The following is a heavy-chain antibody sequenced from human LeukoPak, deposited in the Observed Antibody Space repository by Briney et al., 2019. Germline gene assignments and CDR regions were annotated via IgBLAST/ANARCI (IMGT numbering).Heavy chain of an antibody. J-gene: IGHJ4*02. V-gene: IGHV1-18*01. CDR1: GYTFTSYG. CDR2: ISAYNGNT. CDR3: ARGGDYNDSSGYSRLFDY. Sequence: GASVKVSCKASGYTFTSYGISWVRQAPGQGLEWMGWISAYNGNTNYAQKLQGRVTMTTDTSTSTAYMELRSLRSDDTAVYYCARGGDYNDSSGYSRLFDYWGQGTLVTVSS. D-gene: IGHD3-22*01.